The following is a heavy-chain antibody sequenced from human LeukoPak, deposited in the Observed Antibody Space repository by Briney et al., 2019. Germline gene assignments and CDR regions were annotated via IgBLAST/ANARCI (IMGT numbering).Heavy chain of an antibody. Sequence: SETLSLTCTVSGGSISSSSYYWGWIRQPPGKGLEWIGSIYYSGSTYYNPSLESRVTISVDTSKNQFSLKLNSVTAADTAVYYCARRGDGYKVWGQGTLVTVSS. D-gene: IGHD5-24*01. V-gene: IGHV4-39*01. CDR3: ARRGDGYKV. CDR2: IYYSGST. J-gene: IGHJ4*02. CDR1: GGSISSSSYY.